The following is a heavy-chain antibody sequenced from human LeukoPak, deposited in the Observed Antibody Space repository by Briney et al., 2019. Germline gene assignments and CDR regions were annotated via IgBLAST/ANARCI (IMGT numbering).Heavy chain of an antibody. Sequence: GASVKVSCKASGYTFTTYGISWVRQAPGQGLEWMGGIIPIFGTANYAQKFQGRVTITADESTSTAYMELSSLRSEDTAVYYCARGYGIVGAYDAFDIWGQGTMVTVSS. J-gene: IGHJ3*02. CDR2: IIPIFGTA. V-gene: IGHV1-69*13. CDR1: GYTFTTYG. CDR3: ARGYGIVGAYDAFDI. D-gene: IGHD1-26*01.